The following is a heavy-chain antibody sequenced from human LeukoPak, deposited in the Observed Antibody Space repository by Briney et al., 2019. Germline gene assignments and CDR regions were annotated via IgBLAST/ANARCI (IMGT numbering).Heavy chain of an antibody. CDR3: ARESSSSWSTVIDY. J-gene: IGHJ4*02. Sequence: PSETLSLTCTVSGSSISSYYWSWIRQPAGKGLEWIGRIYTSGSTNYNPSLKSRVTMSVDTSKNQFSLKLSSVTAADTAVYYCARESSSSWSTVIDYWGQGTLVTVSS. D-gene: IGHD6-13*01. CDR1: GSSISSYY. CDR2: IYTSGST. V-gene: IGHV4-4*07.